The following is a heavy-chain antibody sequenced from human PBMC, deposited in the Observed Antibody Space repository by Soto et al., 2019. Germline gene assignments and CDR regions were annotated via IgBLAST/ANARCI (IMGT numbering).Heavy chain of an antibody. CDR2: IYYSGST. V-gene: IGHV4-39*01. Sequence: SETLSLTCTVSGGSISSSSYYWGWIRQPPGKGLEWIGSIYYSGSTYYNPSLKSRVTISVDTSKSQFSLKLSSVTAADTAVYYCARHGTSSGWAYFDYWGQGTLVTVSS. D-gene: IGHD6-19*01. CDR1: GGSISSSSYY. CDR3: ARHGTSSGWAYFDY. J-gene: IGHJ4*02.